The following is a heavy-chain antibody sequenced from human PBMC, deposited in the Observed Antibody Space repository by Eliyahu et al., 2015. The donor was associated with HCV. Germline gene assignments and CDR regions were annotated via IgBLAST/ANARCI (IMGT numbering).Heavy chain of an antibody. CDR2: IKYTLNSYTT. CDR1: GFTISDHF. D-gene: IGHD3-3*02. Sequence: EVHLVESGGGLVQPGGSLRLSCAASGFTISDHFMDWVRPAPGKGLGWGGRIKYTLNSYTTHYAASVEGRFTISRDDSKNSLYLQMNSLETDDTAVYYCSRGAFADHWGQGTLVTVSS. CDR3: SRGAFADH. V-gene: IGHV3-72*01. J-gene: IGHJ5*02.